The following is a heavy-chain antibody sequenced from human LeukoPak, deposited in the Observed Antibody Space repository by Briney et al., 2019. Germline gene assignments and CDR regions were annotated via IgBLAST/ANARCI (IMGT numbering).Heavy chain of an antibody. Sequence: GESLKISCKGSGYSFTSYWISWVRQMPGKGLEWMGRIDPSDSYTNYSPSSQGHVTISADKSISTAYLQWSSLKASDTAMYYCARGDYANNWFDPWGQGTLVTVSS. J-gene: IGHJ5*02. CDR1: GYSFTSYW. V-gene: IGHV5-10-1*01. CDR2: IDPSDSYT. CDR3: ARGDYANNWFDP. D-gene: IGHD3-16*01.